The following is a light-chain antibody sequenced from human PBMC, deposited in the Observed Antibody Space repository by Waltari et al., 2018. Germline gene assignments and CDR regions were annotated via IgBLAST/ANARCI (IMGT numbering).Light chain of an antibody. V-gene: IGLV8-61*01. Sequence: QTVGTQAPSLSVSAGGTVTPYSALSSSLLSTTCYATWYQQTPGQAPRTLVYKANARSSGVPDRFSGSILGNTAALTITGAQADDESDYYCALYMGSGIWVFGGGTRLTVL. J-gene: IGLJ3*02. CDR3: ALYMGSGIWV. CDR2: KAN. CDR1: SSLLSTTCY.